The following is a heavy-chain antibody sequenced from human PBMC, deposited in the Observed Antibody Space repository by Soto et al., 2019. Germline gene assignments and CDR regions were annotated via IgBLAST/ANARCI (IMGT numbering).Heavy chain of an antibody. Sequence: QVQLVQSEAELKQPGASVKISCKASGYIFTTSAIHWVRQAPGQGLEWMGIVNPSGGTTTYAQKFQGRVTMTRDTYTTTFYMELSSLRFDDTAVYYCAREDQWLPDYWGQGTLVSVSS. CDR2: VNPSGGTT. CDR3: AREDQWLPDY. D-gene: IGHD6-19*01. CDR1: GYIFTTSA. V-gene: IGHV1-46*01. J-gene: IGHJ4*02.